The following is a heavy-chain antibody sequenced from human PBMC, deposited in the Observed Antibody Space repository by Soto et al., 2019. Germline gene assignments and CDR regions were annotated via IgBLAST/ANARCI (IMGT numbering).Heavy chain of an antibody. CDR3: ATQGFYRMGV. CDR1: GDSITGDEW. J-gene: IGHJ6*02. Sequence: QVQLQESGPGLVQPSGTLSLTYAVSGDSITGDEWWSWVRQPPGKGLEWIGEIHHSGATNYNPSLQSRVTISIDKSKNQFSLKLNSVTAADTAMFYCATQGFYRMGVWGRGTTVTVSS. V-gene: IGHV4-4*02. CDR2: IHHSGAT.